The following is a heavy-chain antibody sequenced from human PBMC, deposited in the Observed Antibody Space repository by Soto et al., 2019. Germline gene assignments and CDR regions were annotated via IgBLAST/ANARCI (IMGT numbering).Heavy chain of an antibody. CDR2: IIPIFGTP. Sequence: QVQLVQSGAEVNKPGSSVKVSCKASGGTFLSYSLSWVRQAPGQGLEWMGGIIPIFGTPNYAQKCQGRVTITADESTITAYRELSSLRSEDTAIYYCARGGDYDLLTDYLPPFDYWGQGSLVTVSS. V-gene: IGHV1-69*12. CDR3: ARGGDYDLLTDYLPPFDY. J-gene: IGHJ4*02. CDR1: GGTFLSYS. D-gene: IGHD3-9*01.